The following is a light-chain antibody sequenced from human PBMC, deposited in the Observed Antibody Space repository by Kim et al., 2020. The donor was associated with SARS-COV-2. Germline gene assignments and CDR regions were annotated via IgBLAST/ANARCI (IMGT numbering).Light chain of an antibody. V-gene: IGKV3-20*01. CDR2: GTS. J-gene: IGKJ5*01. CDR1: QSVSSSY. CDR3: QQYGSLIT. Sequence: EIVLTQSPDTLSLSPGERATLSCRASQSVSSSYLAWHQHKAGQAPRLLMYGTSSRATGIPDRFSGSGSGTDFTLTISRLEPEDSAVYYCQQYGSLITFGQGTRLEIK.